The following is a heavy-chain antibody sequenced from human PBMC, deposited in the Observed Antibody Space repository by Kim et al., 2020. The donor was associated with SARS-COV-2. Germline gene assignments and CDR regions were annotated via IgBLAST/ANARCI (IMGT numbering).Heavy chain of an antibody. V-gene: IGHV3-43*02. CDR3: VKGDRRDGYHLFDY. D-gene: IGHD5-18*01. CDR1: GFTFDDYA. J-gene: IGHJ4*02. CDR2: ISEGGTKT. Sequence: GGSLRLSCAVSGFTFDDYAMHWVRQAPGKGLEWVSLISEGGTKTFYAESVKGRFTISRDLSRNSLYLQMNSLGREDTALYFCVKGDRRDGYHLFDYWGQGALVTVSS.